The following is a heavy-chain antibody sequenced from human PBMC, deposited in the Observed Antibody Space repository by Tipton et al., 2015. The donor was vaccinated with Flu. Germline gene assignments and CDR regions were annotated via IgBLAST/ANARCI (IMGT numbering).Heavy chain of an antibody. CDR1: GGAISGGYS. J-gene: IGHJ4*02. V-gene: IGHV4-30-2*01. D-gene: IGHD3-22*01. Sequence: TLSLTCSVSGGAISGGYSWSWIRQPPGKGLEWIGSFFHTDSPFYNPSLESRLTISVDRSKNHFYLKLTSVTAADTAVYYCARAGIDSSDDYLVPQYFYSWGQGALVTVSS. CDR3: ARAGIDSSDDYLVPQYFYS. CDR2: FFHTDSP.